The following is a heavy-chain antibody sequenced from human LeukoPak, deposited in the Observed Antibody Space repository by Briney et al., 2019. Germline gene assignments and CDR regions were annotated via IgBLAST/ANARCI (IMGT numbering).Heavy chain of an antibody. CDR3: ARESRSYYYDSSGYLIDS. V-gene: IGHV3-7*01. CDR2: IKQDGSEK. D-gene: IGHD3-22*01. Sequence: GGSLRLSCAASGFTFSSYWMSWVRQAPGKGLEWVANIKQDGSEKYYVDSVKGRFTISRDNAKNSLYLQMNSLRAEDTAVYYCARESRSYYYDSSGYLIDSWGQGTLVTVSS. CDR1: GFTFSSYW. J-gene: IGHJ4*02.